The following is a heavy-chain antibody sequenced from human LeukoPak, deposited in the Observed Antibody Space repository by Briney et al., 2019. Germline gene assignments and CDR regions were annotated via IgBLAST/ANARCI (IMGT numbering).Heavy chain of an antibody. Sequence: GASVTVSCKASGYTFTSYYMHWVRQAPGQGLEWMGIINPSGGSTSYAQKFQGRVTMTRDTSTSTVYMELSSLRSEDTAVYYCARDHSTLLWFGELQFPDYWGQGTLVTVSS. CDR2: INPSGGST. CDR3: ARDHSTLLWFGELQFPDY. CDR1: GYTFTSYY. V-gene: IGHV1-46*01. J-gene: IGHJ4*02. D-gene: IGHD3-10*01.